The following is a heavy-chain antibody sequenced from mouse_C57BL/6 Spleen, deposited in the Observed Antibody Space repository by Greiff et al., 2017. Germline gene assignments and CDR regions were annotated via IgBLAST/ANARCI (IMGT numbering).Heavy chain of an antibody. J-gene: IGHJ2*01. CDR2: IDPANGNT. V-gene: IGHV14-3*01. CDR1: GFNIKNTY. CDR3: ARDDCYYPHFDY. Sequence: VQLQQSVAELARPGASVKLSCTASGFNIKNTYMHWVKQRPEQGLEWIGRIDPANGNTKYAPKFQGKATITADTSSNTPYLQLSSLTSDHTAIYYCARDDCYYPHFDYSRQGTTLTVSS. D-gene: IGHD2-3*01.